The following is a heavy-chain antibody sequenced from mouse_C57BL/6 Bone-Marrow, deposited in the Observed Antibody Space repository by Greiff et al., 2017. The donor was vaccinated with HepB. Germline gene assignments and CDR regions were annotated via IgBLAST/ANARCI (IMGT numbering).Heavy chain of an antibody. CDR1: GFTFSDYY. J-gene: IGHJ1*03. V-gene: IGHV5-12*01. CDR3: ARHAGGSSYWYFDV. D-gene: IGHD1-1*01. CDR2: ISNGGGST. Sequence: EVKLVESGGGLVQPGGSLKLSCAASGFTFSDYYMYWVRQTPEKRLEWVAYISNGGGSTYYPDTVKGRFTISRDNAKNTLYLQMSRLKSEDTAMYYCARHAGGSSYWYFDVWGTGTTVTVSS.